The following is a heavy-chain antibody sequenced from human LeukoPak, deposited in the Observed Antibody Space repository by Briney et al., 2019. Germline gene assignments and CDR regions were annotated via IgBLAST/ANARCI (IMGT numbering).Heavy chain of an antibody. CDR1: GFTFSSYA. CDR3: ARDPAPPLLRGLDY. V-gene: IGHV3-64*01. D-gene: IGHD3-10*01. J-gene: IGHJ4*02. CDR2: ISSNGGST. Sequence: PGGSLRLSCAASGFTFSSYAMHWVRQAPGKGLEYVSAISSNGGSTYYANSVKGRFTISRDNSKNTLYLQMGSLRAEDMAVYYCARDPAPPLLRGLDYWGQGTPVTVSS.